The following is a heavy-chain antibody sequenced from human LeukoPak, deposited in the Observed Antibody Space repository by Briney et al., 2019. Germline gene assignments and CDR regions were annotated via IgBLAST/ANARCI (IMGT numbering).Heavy chain of an antibody. CDR3: ANVAKGRFFFYYMDV. CDR2: IFSYTGQT. D-gene: IGHD3-3*01. J-gene: IGHJ6*03. CDR1: GHTANTYG. V-gene: IGHV1-18*01. Sequence: ASVKVSCKPSGHTANTYGFSWIRQAPGQGLEWIGWIFSYTGQTKYADKFQGRVTMTTDTSKTIAYLDLRSLRSDDTAVYFCANVAKGRFFFYYMDVWGEGTTVTVS.